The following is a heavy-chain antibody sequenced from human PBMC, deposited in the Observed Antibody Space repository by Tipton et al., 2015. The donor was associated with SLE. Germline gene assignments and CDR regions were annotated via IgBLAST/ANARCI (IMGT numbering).Heavy chain of an antibody. Sequence: GSLRLSCAASGFTFNNYAMSWVRQAPGRGLEWVSALSETGYSSYYADSVKGRFTISRDNAKNTLSLLMNSLTVDDTAEYYCVNVEGHRWPQLSGGYYFDFWGQGTLVTVSS. CDR1: GFTFNNYA. CDR2: LSETGYSS. D-gene: IGHD3-10*01. V-gene: IGHV3-23*01. CDR3: VNVEGHRWPQLSGGYYFDF. J-gene: IGHJ4*02.